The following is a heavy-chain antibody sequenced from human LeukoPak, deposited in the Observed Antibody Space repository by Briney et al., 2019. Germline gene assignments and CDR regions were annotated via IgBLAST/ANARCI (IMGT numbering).Heavy chain of an antibody. V-gene: IGHV3-48*03. J-gene: IGHJ3*02. Sequence: PGGSLRLSCAASGFTFSNYEMNWVRQAPGKGLEWVSYISGSGRTTYYADTVKGRFTISRDNAKKSLCTQMNSVRAEDTAVYYCARGGWDAFDIWGQGTMATVSS. D-gene: IGHD2-15*01. CDR1: GFTFSNYE. CDR3: ARGGWDAFDI. CDR2: ISGSGRTT.